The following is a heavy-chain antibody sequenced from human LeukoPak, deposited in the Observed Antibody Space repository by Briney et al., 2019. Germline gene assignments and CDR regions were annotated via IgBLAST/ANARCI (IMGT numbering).Heavy chain of an antibody. V-gene: IGHV4-39*07. CDR2: IYHSGSA. Sequence: SETLSLTCTVSGGSISSYIYYWGWIRQPPGKGLEWIGTIYHSGSAYSNPSLKSRVTMSVDTSKNQFSLNLSSVTAADTAVYYCARVGYYPDYYMDVWGKGTTVTVSS. CDR3: ARVGYYPDYYMDV. CDR1: GGSISSYIYY. J-gene: IGHJ6*03. D-gene: IGHD3-10*01.